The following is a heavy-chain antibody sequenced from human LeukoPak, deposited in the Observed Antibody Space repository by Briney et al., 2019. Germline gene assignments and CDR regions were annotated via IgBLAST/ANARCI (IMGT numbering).Heavy chain of an antibody. J-gene: IGHJ4*02. Sequence: GGSLRLSCAASGFTVSSNYMSWVRQAPGKGLEWVSVIYSGGSTYYADSVKGRFTISSDNSKNTLYPQMNSLRAEDTAVYYCARVEWELLVFDYWGQGTLVTVSS. CDR2: IYSGGST. CDR3: ARVEWELLVFDY. D-gene: IGHD1-26*01. V-gene: IGHV3-53*01. CDR1: GFTVSSNY.